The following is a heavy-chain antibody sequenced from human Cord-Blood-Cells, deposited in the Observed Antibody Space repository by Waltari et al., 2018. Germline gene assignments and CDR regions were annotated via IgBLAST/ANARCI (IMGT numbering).Heavy chain of an antibody. D-gene: IGHD4-17*01. J-gene: IGHJ4*02. Sequence: QVQLQQWGAGLLKPSETLSLTCAVYGGSFSGYYWSWTRQPPGKGLEWLGEINNSVSTHYNPSLKSRLTISVDTSKNQFSLKLSSVTAADTAVYYCAGSIDYGVPFDYWGQGTLVTVSS. CDR2: INNSVST. V-gene: IGHV4-34*01. CDR3: AGSIDYGVPFDY. CDR1: GGSFSGYY.